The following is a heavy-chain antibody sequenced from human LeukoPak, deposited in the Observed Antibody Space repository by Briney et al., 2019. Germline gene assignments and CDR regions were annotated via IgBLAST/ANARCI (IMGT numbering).Heavy chain of an antibody. CDR3: ARRYRLGSTDYYFDY. J-gene: IGHJ4*02. CDR1: GYSFTSYW. Sequence: GESLRISCKGSGYSFTSYWIGWVRQMPGKGLKWMVIIYPGDSDTIYSPSFQGQVTISADKSISTAYLQWSSLKASDTAMYYCARRYRLGSTDYYFDYWGQGTLVTVSS. V-gene: IGHV5-51*01. D-gene: IGHD3-16*01. CDR2: IYPGDSDT.